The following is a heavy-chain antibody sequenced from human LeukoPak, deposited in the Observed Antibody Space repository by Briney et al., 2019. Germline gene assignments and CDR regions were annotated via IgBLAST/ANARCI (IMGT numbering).Heavy chain of an antibody. J-gene: IGHJ4*02. CDR3: AKGYSDYFDY. CDR2: VRYDGYNK. V-gene: IGHV3-30*02. Sequence: GGSLRLSCAASGFNFRSYGIHWVRQAPGRGLKWVAFVRYDGYNKYYGDFVKGRFTISRDNSKNTLYLQMDSLRAEDTAVYYCAKGYSDYFDYWGQGTLVTVSS. CDR1: GFNFRSYG. D-gene: IGHD4-11*01.